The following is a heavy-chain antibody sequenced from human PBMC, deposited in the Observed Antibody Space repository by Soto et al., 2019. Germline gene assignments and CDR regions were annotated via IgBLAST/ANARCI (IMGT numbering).Heavy chain of an antibody. V-gene: IGHV3-23*01. Sequence: PGGSLRLSCAASGFTFSSYAMSWVRQAPGKGLEWVSAISSSGGSTYYADSVKGRFTISRDNSKNTLYLQMNSLRAEDTAVYYCARDPGYRPYYMDVWGKGTTVTVSS. J-gene: IGHJ6*03. CDR3: ARDPGYRPYYMDV. CDR2: ISSSGGST. CDR1: GFTFSSYA. D-gene: IGHD2-15*01.